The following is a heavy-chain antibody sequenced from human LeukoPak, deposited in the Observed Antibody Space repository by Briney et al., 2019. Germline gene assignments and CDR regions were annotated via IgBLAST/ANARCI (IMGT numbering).Heavy chain of an antibody. J-gene: IGHJ5*02. D-gene: IGHD6-13*01. V-gene: IGHV1-18*01. CDR1: GYTFTSYG. Sequence: ASVKVSCKASGYTFTSYGISWVRQAPGQGLEWMGWISAYNGNTNYAQKLQGRVTMTTDTSTSTAYMELRSLRSDDTAVYYCARETNSPIAAAGPRRFDPWGQGTLVTVSS. CDR2: ISAYNGNT. CDR3: ARETNSPIAAAGPRRFDP.